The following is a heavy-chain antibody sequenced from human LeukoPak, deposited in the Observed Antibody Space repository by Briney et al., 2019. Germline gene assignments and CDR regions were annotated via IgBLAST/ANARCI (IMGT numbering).Heavy chain of an antibody. CDR2: IRYDGGDK. CDR1: GFTFSSYG. J-gene: IGHJ4*02. V-gene: IGHV3-30*02. Sequence: QPGGSLRLSCAASGFTFSSYGIHWVRQAPGKGLEWVAFIRYDGGDKFYADSVKGRFTISRDNSKITLYLQMSSLRAEDTAVYYCAKDCGGDCSSTGVVHYWGQGTLVTV. D-gene: IGHD2-21*02. CDR3: AKDCGGDCSSTGVVHY.